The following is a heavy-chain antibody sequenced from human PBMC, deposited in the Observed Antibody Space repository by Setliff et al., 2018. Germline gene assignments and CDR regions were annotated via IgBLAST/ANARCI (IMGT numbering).Heavy chain of an antibody. D-gene: IGHD6-13*01. Sequence: SETLSLTCTVSGGSISSSSYYWGWIRQPPGKGLEWIGVIYYSGSTYYNPSLKSRVTISVDTSKNQFSLKLSSVTAADTAVYYCARQQQLVIGSTAYYYYGMDVWGQGTTVTVSS. CDR3: ARQQQLVIGSTAYYYYGMDV. J-gene: IGHJ6*02. V-gene: IGHV4-39*07. CDR1: GGSISSSSYY. CDR2: IYYSGST.